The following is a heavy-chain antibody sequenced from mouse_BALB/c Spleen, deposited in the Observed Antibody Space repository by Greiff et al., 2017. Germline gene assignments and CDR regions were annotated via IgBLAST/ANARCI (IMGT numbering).Heavy chain of an antibody. CDR3: ARGATEGFAY. Sequence: EVQLVESGGGLVKPGGSLKLSCAASGFTFSSYAMSWVRQTPEKRLEWVASISSGGSTYYPDSVKGRFTISRDNARNILYLQMSSLRSEDTAMYYCARGATEGFAYWGQGTLVTVSA. CDR1: GFTFSSYA. CDR2: ISSGGST. V-gene: IGHV5-6-5*01. J-gene: IGHJ3*01. D-gene: IGHD1-1*01.